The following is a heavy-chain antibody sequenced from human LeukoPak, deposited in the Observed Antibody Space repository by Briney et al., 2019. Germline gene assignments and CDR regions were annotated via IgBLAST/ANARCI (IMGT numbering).Heavy chain of an antibody. J-gene: IGHJ4*02. Sequence: SETLSLTCSVSGYSTSSGYYWGWIRPPPGKGLEWMGIIYQSGKTYCNPSLESRVTISVDTSKNQFSLKMNSMTAADTAMYYCARGLPGGQLSRYDYWGQGTLVTVS. D-gene: IGHD6-13*01. CDR3: ARGLPGGQLSRYDY. V-gene: IGHV4-38-2*02. CDR1: GYSTSSGYY. CDR2: IYQSGKT.